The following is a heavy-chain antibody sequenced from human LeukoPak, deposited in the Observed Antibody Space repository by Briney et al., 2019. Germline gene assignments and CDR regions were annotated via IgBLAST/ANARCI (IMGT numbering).Heavy chain of an antibody. CDR1: GFTFSSYA. J-gene: IGHJ4*02. D-gene: IGHD3-10*01. V-gene: IGHV3-23*01. CDR2: ISGSGGST. CDR3: ARGLGSGTFPLFDY. Sequence: GRSLRLSCAASGFTFSSYAMSWVRQAPGTGLEWVSAISGSGGSTYYADSVKGRFTISRDNSKNTLYLQMNSLRAEDTAVYYCARGLGSGTFPLFDYWGQGTLVTVSS.